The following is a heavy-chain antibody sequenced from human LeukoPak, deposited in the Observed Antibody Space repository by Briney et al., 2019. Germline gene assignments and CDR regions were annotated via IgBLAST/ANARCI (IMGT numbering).Heavy chain of an antibody. J-gene: IGHJ4*02. V-gene: IGHV4-61*02. CDR2: IYTSGST. Sequence: PSETLSLTCTVSGGSISSGSYYWSWIRQPAGTGLEWIGRIYTSGSTNYNPSLKSRVTISVDTSKNQFSLKPSSVTAADTAVYYCARGARGERTTMVRVFDYWGQGTLVTVSS. CDR3: ARGARGERTTMVRVFDY. D-gene: IGHD3-10*01. CDR1: GGSISSGSYY.